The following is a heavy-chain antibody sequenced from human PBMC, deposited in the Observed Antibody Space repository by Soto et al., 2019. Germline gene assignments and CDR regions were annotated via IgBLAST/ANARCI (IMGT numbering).Heavy chain of an antibody. D-gene: IGHD3-10*01. Sequence: QVQLQQWGAGLLKPSETLSLTCAVYGGSFSGYYWSWIRQPPGKGLEWIGEINHSGSTSYNPSLKSRVTISEDTSKNQFSLKLSSVNAADTAVYYCARGLLLWYGELSRRGDHHYYMGAWGKGTTVCVSS. CDR2: INHSGST. CDR3: ARGLLLWYGELSRRGDHHYYMGA. J-gene: IGHJ6*03. CDR1: GGSFSGYY. V-gene: IGHV4-34*01.